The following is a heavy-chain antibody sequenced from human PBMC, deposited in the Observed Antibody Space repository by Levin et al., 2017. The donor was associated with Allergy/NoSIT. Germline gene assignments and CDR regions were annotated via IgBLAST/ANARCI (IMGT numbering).Heavy chain of an antibody. CDR1: GGTFSSYA. CDR2: IIPIFGTA. V-gene: IGHV1-69*06. D-gene: IGHD2-8*01. CDR3: ARGSQGYCTNGVCFDFGDWFDP. Sequence: SVKVSCKASGGTFSSYAISWVRQAPGQGLEWMGGIIPIFGTANYAQKFQGRVTITAVKSTSTAYMELSSLRSEDTAVYYCARGSQGYCTNGVCFDFGDWFDPWGQGTLVTVSS. J-gene: IGHJ5*02.